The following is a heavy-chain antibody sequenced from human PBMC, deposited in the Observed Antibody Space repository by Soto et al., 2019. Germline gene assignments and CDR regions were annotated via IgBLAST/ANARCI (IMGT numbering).Heavy chain of an antibody. V-gene: IGHV1-2*02. J-gene: IGHJ3*02. Sequence: ASVKVSCKASGYTFTGYYMHWVRQAPGQGLEWMGWINPNSGGTNYAQKFQGRVTITSDTSISTAYMELSRLRSDDTAVYYCATELNCGGDCYALDAFDIWGQGTMVTVSS. CDR3: ATELNCGGDCYALDAFDI. CDR1: GYTFTGYY. D-gene: IGHD2-21*02. CDR2: INPNSGGT.